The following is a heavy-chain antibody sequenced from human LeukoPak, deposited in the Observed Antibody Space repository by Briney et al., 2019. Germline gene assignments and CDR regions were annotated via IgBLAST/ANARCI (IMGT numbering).Heavy chain of an antibody. CDR2: INHSGST. D-gene: IGHD3-22*01. Sequence: SETLSLTCAVYGGSFSGYYWSWIRQPPGKGLEWIGEINHSGSTNYNPSLKSRVTISVDTSKNQFSLKLSSVTAADTAVYYCARFKSDDSSGYYYYSDYWGQGTLVTVSS. V-gene: IGHV4-34*01. CDR1: GGSFSGYY. J-gene: IGHJ4*02. CDR3: ARFKSDDSSGYYYYSDY.